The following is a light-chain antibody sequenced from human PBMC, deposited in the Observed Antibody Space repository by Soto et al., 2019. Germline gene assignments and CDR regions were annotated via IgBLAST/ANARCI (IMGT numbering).Light chain of an antibody. CDR1: SSHIGAGHA. CDR3: QSYASSRYV. Sequence: QSVLTQPPSVSGAPGQRVTISCTGSSSHIGAGHAVHWYQQLPGTAPGLLIYGDNHRPSGVPDRFSASRSGTSASLAITGLQAEHEAHYYCQSYASSRYVFGTGTKVTVL. V-gene: IGLV1-40*01. J-gene: IGLJ1*01. CDR2: GDN.